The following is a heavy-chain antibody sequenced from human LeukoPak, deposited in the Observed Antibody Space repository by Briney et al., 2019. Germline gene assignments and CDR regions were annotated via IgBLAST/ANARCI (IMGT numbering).Heavy chain of an antibody. J-gene: IGHJ4*02. Sequence: GGSLRLSCAASGFTFSTYAVNLVRQAPRKGLEWVSAISSSGGTTYYADSVKGRFSISRDNSKNTLYLRMNSLRAEDTAVYYCAKDRNAWPTNFDSWGQGTLVTVSA. V-gene: IGHV3-23*01. CDR2: ISSSGGTT. CDR3: AKDRNAWPTNFDS. CDR1: GFTFSTYA. D-gene: IGHD5-24*01.